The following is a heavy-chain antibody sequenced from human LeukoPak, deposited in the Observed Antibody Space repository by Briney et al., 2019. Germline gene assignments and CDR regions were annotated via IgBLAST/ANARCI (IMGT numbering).Heavy chain of an antibody. D-gene: IGHD1-26*01. CDR2: IYPGDSDT. J-gene: IGHJ3*02. CDR3: ARQTISGSYFGSAFDI. V-gene: IGHV5-51*01. Sequence: GESLKISCKDSGSNFVDYWIGWVRQVPGRGLEWMAVIYPGDSDTRYSPSFQGQVTISADKSISTAYLQWSSLKASDTAMYYCARQTISGSYFGSAFDIWGQGTMVTVSS. CDR1: GSNFVDYW.